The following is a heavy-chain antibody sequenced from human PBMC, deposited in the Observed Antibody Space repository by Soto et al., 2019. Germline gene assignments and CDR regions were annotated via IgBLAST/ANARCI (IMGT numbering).Heavy chain of an antibody. CDR3: ARGLWIYDFPYWFDP. J-gene: IGHJ5*02. V-gene: IGHV4-30-2*01. D-gene: IGHD3-3*01. CDR2: IYHSGST. Sequence: SETLSLTCTVSGGSISSGGYSWSWIRQPPGKGLEWIGYIYHSGSTYYNPSLKSRVTISVDRSKNQFSLKLSSVTAADTAVYYCARGLWIYDFPYWFDPWGQGTLVTVSS. CDR1: GGSISSGGYS.